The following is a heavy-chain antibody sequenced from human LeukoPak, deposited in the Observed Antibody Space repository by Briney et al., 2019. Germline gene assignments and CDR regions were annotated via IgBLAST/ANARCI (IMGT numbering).Heavy chain of an antibody. J-gene: IGHJ4*02. CDR1: GYRFSSYW. CDR2: IYPGDAET. CDR3: ARHSPYSSSWYFFDY. V-gene: IGHV5-51*01. D-gene: IGHD6-13*01. Sequence: GESLKISCKGSGYRFSSYWIGWVRQMPGKGLEWMGIIYPGDAETRYSPSFQGQVTISADKSISTAYLQWTSLKASDTAMYYCARHSPYSSSWYFFDYWGQGTLVTVSS.